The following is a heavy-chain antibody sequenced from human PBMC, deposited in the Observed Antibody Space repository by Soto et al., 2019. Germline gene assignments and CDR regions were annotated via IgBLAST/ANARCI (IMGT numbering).Heavy chain of an antibody. CDR2: INHSGLT. Sequence: QVQLQESGPGLVKPSETLSLTCSVSGGSITSHYCSWFRQPPGKGLEWIGYINHSGLTSYNPSLKSQVTMSVDTSKNQFSLKVNSVTAADTAVYYCARQGFGQLHGLVDVWGPGTTVTVSS. CDR3: ARQGFGQLHGLVDV. J-gene: IGHJ6*02. V-gene: IGHV4-59*08. CDR1: GGSITSHY. D-gene: IGHD3-10*01.